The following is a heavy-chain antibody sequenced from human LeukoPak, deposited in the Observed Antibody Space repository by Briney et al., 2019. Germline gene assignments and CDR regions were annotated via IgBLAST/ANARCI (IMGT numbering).Heavy chain of an antibody. Sequence: PGGSLRLSCAASGFTFSSYAMSWVRQAPGKGLEWVSGISGSGGTTFYADSVKGRFTISRDNSKNTLYLQMNSLRAEDTAVYYCAKRTGYAFDYWGQGTLVTVSS. CDR1: GFTFSSYA. V-gene: IGHV3-23*01. CDR2: ISGSGGTT. CDR3: AKRTGYAFDY. J-gene: IGHJ4*02. D-gene: IGHD5-12*01.